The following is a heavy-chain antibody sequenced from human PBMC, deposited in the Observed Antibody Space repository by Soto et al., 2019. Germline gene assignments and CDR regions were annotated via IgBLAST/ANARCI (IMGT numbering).Heavy chain of an antibody. D-gene: IGHD3-10*01. V-gene: IGHV3-23*01. CDR1: GITFSSYA. J-gene: IGHJ4*02. CDR3: ATHDWVRGVITPGNFDY. Sequence: GGSLRLSCAASGITFSSYAMSWVRQAPGKGLEWVSAISGSGDSTYYADSVKGRFTISRDNSKNTLYLQMNSLRAEDTAVYYCATHDWVRGVITPGNFDYWGQGTLVTVSS. CDR2: ISGSGDST.